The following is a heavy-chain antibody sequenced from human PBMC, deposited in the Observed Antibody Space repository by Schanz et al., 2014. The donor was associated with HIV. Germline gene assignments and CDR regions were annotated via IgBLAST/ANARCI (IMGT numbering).Heavy chain of an antibody. CDR3: AKDSLGGQLVRSAYWYFDL. CDR2: ISWNSGSV. Sequence: EVQLVESGGGLVQPGRSLRLSCTGSGFNFDDYVMYWVRQAPGKGLEWVSSISWNSGSVDYADSVKGRFTISRDNAKRSVYLQMNTLRAEDTALYYCAKDSLGGQLVRSAYWYFDLWGRGTLVTVSS. D-gene: IGHD6-13*01. V-gene: IGHV3-9*01. J-gene: IGHJ2*01. CDR1: GFNFDDYV.